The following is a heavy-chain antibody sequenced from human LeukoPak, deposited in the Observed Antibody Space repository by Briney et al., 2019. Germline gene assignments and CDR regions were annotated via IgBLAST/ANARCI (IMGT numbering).Heavy chain of an antibody. CDR1: GDSVTSSY. D-gene: IGHD2-15*01. J-gene: IGHJ4*02. V-gene: IGHV4-59*08. CDR3: ARLDCFVEGCYNH. CDR2: VSSNGTT. Sequence: SETLSLTCSVSGDSVTSSYWNWIRQPPGKGLEWIGYVSSNGTTNFTPSLRSRLIMSADTAKNDISLILTSVTGADTAIYYCARLDCFVEGCYNHWGRGTLVTVSS.